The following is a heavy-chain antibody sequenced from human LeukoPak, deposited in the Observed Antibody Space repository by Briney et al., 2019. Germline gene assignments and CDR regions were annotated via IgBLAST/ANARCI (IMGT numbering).Heavy chain of an antibody. CDR3: ARGYCSGGRCYDILNYQYGMDV. Sequence: ASVKVSCKASGYTFTSYGISWVRQAPGQGPEWMGWISVYNGNTNYAQRRQGRVTMTTDTSTSTAYMELRSLRSDDTAAYYCARGYCSGGRCYDILNYQYGMDVWGQGTTVTVSS. J-gene: IGHJ6*02. V-gene: IGHV1-18*01. CDR2: ISVYNGNT. CDR1: GYTFTSYG. D-gene: IGHD2-15*01.